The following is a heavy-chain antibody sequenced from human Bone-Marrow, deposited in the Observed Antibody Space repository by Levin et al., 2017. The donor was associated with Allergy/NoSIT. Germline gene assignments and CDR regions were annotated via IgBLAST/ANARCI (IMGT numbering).Heavy chain of an antibody. CDR2: INNDGSSI. D-gene: IGHD6-6*01. J-gene: IGHJ4*02. V-gene: IGHV3-74*01. CDR1: GFTFSTYW. CDR3: ARDSGYSTSSDFDY. Sequence: GGSLRLSCAASGFTFSTYWMHWARQAPGKGLVWVSRINNDGSSIIYADSVKGRFTISRDNAKNTLYLQMNGLRAEDTAVYFCARDSGYSTSSDFDYWGQGTLVTVSS.